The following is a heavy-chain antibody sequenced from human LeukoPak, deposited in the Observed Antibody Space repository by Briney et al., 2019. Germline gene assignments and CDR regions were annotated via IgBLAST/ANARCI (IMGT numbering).Heavy chain of an antibody. J-gene: IGHJ5*02. CDR2: IIPILGIA. D-gene: IGHD5-18*01. Sequence: GSSVKVSCKASGGTFSSYAISWVRQAPGQGLEWMGRIIPILGIANYAQKFQGRVTITADKSTSTAYMELSSLRSEDTAVYYCAKGDTAMVGFDPWGQGTLVTVSS. CDR1: GGTFSSYA. V-gene: IGHV1-69*04. CDR3: AKGDTAMVGFDP.